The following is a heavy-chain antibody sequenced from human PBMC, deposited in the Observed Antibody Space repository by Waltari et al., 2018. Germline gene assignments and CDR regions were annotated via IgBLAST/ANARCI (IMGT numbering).Heavy chain of an antibody. CDR3: ARISGLDYATPM. D-gene: IGHD5-12*01. CDR2: INHAGNI. J-gene: IGHJ3*01. V-gene: IGHV4-34*01. CDR1: GGSFSSYY. Sequence: QVQLQQWGAGLLKTSETLSLTCGVRGGSFSSYYWSWIRQSPGKGLEWIGEINHAGNIHYNPSFKSRVTMSIDTARNQFSLEVKSVIAADTAVYFCARISGLDYATPMWGLGTVVTVSS.